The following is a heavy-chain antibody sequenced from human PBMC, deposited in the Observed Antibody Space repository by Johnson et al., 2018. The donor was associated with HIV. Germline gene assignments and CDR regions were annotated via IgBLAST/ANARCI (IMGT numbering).Heavy chain of an antibody. V-gene: IGHV3-66*02. CDR3: AKVHSGQLVGYAFDI. CDR1: EFTVRSNY. D-gene: IGHD1-26*01. J-gene: IGHJ3*02. CDR2: IYTGGTT. Sequence: VQLVESGGRLVQPGGSVRLSCAASEFTVRSNYKHWVRQAPGKGLEWVSVIYTGGTTYYADSVKGRFTISRDNSKNTLYLQMNSLRPEDTAVYYCAKVHSGQLVGYAFDIWGQGTMVTVSS.